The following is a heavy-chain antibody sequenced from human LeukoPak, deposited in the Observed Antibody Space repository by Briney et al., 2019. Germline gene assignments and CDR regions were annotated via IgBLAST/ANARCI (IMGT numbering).Heavy chain of an antibody. J-gene: IGHJ4*02. D-gene: IGHD3-16*02. CDR3: AKDLDDYVWGSYRTDY. CDR1: GFTFSSYA. Sequence: GSLRLSCAASGFTFSSYAMSWVRQAPGKGLEWVSAISGSGGSTYYADSVKGRFTISRDNSKNTLYLQMNSLRAEDTAVYYCAKDLDDYVWGSYRTDYWGQGTLVTVSS. V-gene: IGHV3-23*01. CDR2: ISGSGGST.